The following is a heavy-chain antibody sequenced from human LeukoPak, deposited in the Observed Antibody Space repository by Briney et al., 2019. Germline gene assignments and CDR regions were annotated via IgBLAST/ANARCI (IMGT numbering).Heavy chain of an antibody. CDR1: GYTFTGYY. V-gene: IGHV1-2*02. D-gene: IGHD3-22*01. CDR2: IHPNSGGT. Sequence: GASVKVSCTASGYTFTGYYMHWVRQAPGQGLEWMGWIHPNSGGTKYAQRFQGRVTVTRDTSISTVYMELSRLRSDDTAVYYYARWGKYYYDSSGYYYWGQGTLVSVSS. CDR3: ARWGKYYYDSSGYYY. J-gene: IGHJ4*02.